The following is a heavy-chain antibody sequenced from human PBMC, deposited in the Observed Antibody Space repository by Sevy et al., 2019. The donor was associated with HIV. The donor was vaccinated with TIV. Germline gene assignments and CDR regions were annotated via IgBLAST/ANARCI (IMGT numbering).Heavy chain of an antibody. Sequence: GGSLRLSCAVSGFTFSRYAMHWVRQAPGEGLQSVAVMSYDGGNKYYADSVKGRFTISRDNSKNTLFLHMNSLRAEDTAVYYCARIGMGQTYGTPPWYWGQGTLVTVSS. CDR1: GFTFSRYA. J-gene: IGHJ4*02. D-gene: IGHD3-10*01. CDR2: MSYDGGNK. V-gene: IGHV3-30-3*01. CDR3: ARIGMGQTYGTPPWY.